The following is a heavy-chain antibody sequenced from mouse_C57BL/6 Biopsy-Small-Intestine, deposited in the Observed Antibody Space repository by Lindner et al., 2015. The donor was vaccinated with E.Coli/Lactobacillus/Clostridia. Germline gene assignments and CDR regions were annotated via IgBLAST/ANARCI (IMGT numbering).Heavy chain of an antibody. J-gene: IGHJ3*01. Sequence: SVKVSCKASGYTFTTYAMYWVRQAPGQRPEWMGWINVAGGNTKYSEKFQGRVTITRDISASTLYMELSSLRSEDTAVYFCARDDCTGAACYPGSRWGQGTLVTVS. CDR2: INVAGGNT. D-gene: IGHD6-1*01. CDR1: GYTFTTYA. V-gene: IGHV1-84*02. CDR3: ARDDCTGAACYPGSR.